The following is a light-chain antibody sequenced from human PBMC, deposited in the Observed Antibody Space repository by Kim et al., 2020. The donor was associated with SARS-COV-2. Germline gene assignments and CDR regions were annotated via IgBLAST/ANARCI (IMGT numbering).Light chain of an antibody. V-gene: IGLV3-21*04. CDR2: YDS. Sequence: GKTARITCGGNNIGRKSVHWYQQKPGQAPVVVIYYDSDRPSGIPERFSGSNSGNTATLTISRVEAGDEADYYCQVWDSSSDHPRVFGGGTQLTVL. CDR1: NIGRKS. CDR3: QVWDSSSDHPRV. J-gene: IGLJ3*02.